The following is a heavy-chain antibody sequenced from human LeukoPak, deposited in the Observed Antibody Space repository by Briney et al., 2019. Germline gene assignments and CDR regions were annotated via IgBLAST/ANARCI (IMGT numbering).Heavy chain of an antibody. CDR3: AKDTAYYYDSSGYTFDY. D-gene: IGHD3-22*01. Sequence: AGGSLRLSCAASGFTFDDYAMHWVRQAPGKGLEWVSGISWNSGSIGYADSVKGRFTISRDNAKNSLYLQMNSLRAGDTALYYCAKDTAYYYDSSGYTFDYWGQGTLVTVSS. J-gene: IGHJ4*02. CDR2: ISWNSGSI. CDR1: GFTFDDYA. V-gene: IGHV3-9*01.